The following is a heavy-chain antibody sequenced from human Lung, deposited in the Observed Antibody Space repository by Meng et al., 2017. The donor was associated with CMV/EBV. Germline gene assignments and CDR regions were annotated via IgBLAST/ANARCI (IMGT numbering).Heavy chain of an antibody. Sequence: SVKVSCKASGGTFSSYAISWVRQAPGQGLEWMGGIIPILGIANYAQKFQGRVTITADKSTSTAYMELSSLRSEDTAVYYCARGTGYCSSTSCWGPDDPSYYFDYWGQGTXVTVSS. J-gene: IGHJ4*02. CDR1: GGTFSSYA. CDR2: IIPILGIA. D-gene: IGHD2-2*01. CDR3: ARGTGYCSSTSCWGPDDPSYYFDY. V-gene: IGHV1-69*10.